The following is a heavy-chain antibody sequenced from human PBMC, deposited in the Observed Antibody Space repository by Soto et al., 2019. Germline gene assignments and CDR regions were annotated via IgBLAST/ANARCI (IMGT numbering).Heavy chain of an antibody. CDR1: GGSVSSGAYY. J-gene: IGHJ3*02. CDR3: ARARLRAVYAFDI. V-gene: IGHV4-31*03. D-gene: IGHD5-12*01. CDR2: IYYSGST. Sequence: SETLSLTCTVSGGSVSSGAYYWTWIRQRPGKGLEWIGYIYYSGSTYYSPSLKSRLSISLDTSKNRFSLRLSSVTAADTAMYYCARARLRAVYAFDIWGQGTTVTVSS.